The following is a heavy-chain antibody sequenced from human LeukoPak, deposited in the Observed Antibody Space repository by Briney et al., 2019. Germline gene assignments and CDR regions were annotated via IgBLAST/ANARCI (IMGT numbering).Heavy chain of an antibody. CDR1: GGSISSYY. CDR3: ARVRSGKSWFDP. Sequence: SETLSLTCTVSGGSISSYYWRWIRQPPGKGLEWIGYIYYSGSTNYNPSLKSRVTISVDTSKNQFSLKLSSVTAADTAVYYCARVRSGKSWFDPWGQGTLVTVSS. V-gene: IGHV4-59*01. J-gene: IGHJ5*02. CDR2: IYYSGST. D-gene: IGHD2-15*01.